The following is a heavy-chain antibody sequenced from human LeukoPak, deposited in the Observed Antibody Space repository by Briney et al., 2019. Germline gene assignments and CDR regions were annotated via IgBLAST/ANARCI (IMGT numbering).Heavy chain of an antibody. CDR1: GGSISSSTYN. CDR3: ARQVRSPVVMFMDV. CDR2: VYYTGIT. V-gene: IGHV4-39*01. Sequence: SETLSLTCTVAGGSISSSTYNWGWIRQPPGKGLEWIGSVYYTGITYYNPSVESRVTISVDTSKNHFSLELNSVSAADTGVYFCARQVRSPVVMFMDVWGKGTTVIVSS. D-gene: IGHD3-22*01. J-gene: IGHJ6*03.